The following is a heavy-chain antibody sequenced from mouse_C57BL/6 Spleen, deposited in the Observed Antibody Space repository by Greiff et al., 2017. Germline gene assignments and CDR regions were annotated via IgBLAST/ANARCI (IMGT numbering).Heavy chain of an antibody. Sequence: EVQGVESGEGLVKPGGSLKLSCAASGFTFSSYAMSWVRQTPEKRLEWVAYISSCGDYIYYADTVKGRFTISRDNARNTLNRKMSGLKSADTAMYTCTRAGGNYVDYFDYWGQGTTLTVSS. CDR2: ISSCGDYI. D-gene: IGHD2-1*01. V-gene: IGHV5-9-1*02. CDR1: GFTFSSYA. J-gene: IGHJ2*01. CDR3: TRAGGNYVDYFDY.